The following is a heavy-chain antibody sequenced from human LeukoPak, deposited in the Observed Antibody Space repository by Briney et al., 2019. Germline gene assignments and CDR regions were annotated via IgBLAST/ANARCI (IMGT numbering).Heavy chain of an antibody. CDR2: ISGSGGST. V-gene: IGHV3-23*01. CDR1: GFTFSSYA. D-gene: IGHD4-17*01. CDR3: ATTTVTWGAGGAFDV. J-gene: IGHJ3*01. Sequence: GGSLRLSCAASGFTFSSYAMSWVRQAPGKGLEWVSAISGSGGSTYYADSVKGRFTISRDNSKNTLYLQMNSLRAVDTAVYYCATTTVTWGAGGAFDVWGQGTMVTVSS.